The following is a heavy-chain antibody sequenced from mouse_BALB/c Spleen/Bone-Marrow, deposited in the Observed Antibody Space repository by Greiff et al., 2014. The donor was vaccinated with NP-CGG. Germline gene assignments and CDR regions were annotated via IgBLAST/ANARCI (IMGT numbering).Heavy chain of an antibody. J-gene: IGHJ1*01. CDR2: INPYNGDT. D-gene: IGHD1-1*01. Sequence: VQLQQPGPELVKPGASVKISCKASGYSFTGYFMNWVMQSHGKSLEWIGRINPYNGDTFYNQKFKGKATLTVDKSSSTAHMELRSLASEDSAVDYCAREGGYYYGSSPYFDVWGAGTTVTVSS. CDR3: AREGGYYYGSSPYFDV. CDR1: GYSFTGYF. V-gene: IGHV1-20*02.